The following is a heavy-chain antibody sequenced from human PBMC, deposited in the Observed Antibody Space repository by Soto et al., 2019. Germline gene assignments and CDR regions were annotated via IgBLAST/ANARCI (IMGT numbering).Heavy chain of an antibody. CDR1: RDSISSAHYS. V-gene: IGHV4-39*01. CDR2: FHYSGRT. D-gene: IGHD2-2*01. J-gene: IGHJ6*02. CDR3: ARLAGYCSGTTCYGYYGMDV. Sequence: PSATLSLTCGVSRDSISSAHYSWGWNRQTPRKGLELIWTFHYSGRTYYSPSLESRVTISVDTSKNQFSLKVSSVTAADTTVFYCARLAGYCSGTTCYGYYGMDVWGQGTTVT.